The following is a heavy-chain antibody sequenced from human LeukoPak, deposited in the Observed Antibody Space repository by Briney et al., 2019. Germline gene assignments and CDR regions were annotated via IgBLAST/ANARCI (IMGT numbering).Heavy chain of an antibody. CDR3: TTEPSFMITFGGVIVGIDY. CDR1: GFTFSNAW. V-gene: IGHV3-15*01. J-gene: IGHJ4*02. D-gene: IGHD3-16*02. Sequence: GGSLRLSCAASGFTFSNAWMSWVRQAPGKGLEWVGRIKSKTDGGTTDYAAPVKGRFTISRDDSRNTLYLQMNSLKTEDTAVYYCTTEPSFMITFGGVIVGIDYWGQGTLVTVSS. CDR2: IKSKTDGGTT.